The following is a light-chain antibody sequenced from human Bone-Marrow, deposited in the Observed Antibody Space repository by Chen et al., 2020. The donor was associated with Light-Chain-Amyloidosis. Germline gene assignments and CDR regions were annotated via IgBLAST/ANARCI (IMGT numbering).Light chain of an antibody. Sequence: EIVLTQPPATLSLSPGERATLSCRASQSVNSFLGWYQQKPGQAPRLLIYDASNRATGIPARFSGSGSGTDFTLTISSLEPDDFAVYYCQQRRSWPLTFGGGTKVEI. CDR1: QSVNSF. J-gene: IGKJ4*01. CDR3: QQRRSWPLT. CDR2: DAS. V-gene: IGKV3-11*01.